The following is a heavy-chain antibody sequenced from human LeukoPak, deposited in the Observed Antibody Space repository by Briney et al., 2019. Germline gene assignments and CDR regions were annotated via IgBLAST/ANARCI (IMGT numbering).Heavy chain of an antibody. CDR3: VRGGGGLDY. J-gene: IGHJ4*02. CDR1: GYTFTSYY. CDR2: INPSGGST. V-gene: IGHV1-46*01. Sequence: GASVKISCKASGYTFTSYYIYWVRQAPGQGLEWMGTINPSGGSTTYAQKFQGRVTVTRDTSTSTVHMELSSVRAEDTAVYYCVRGGGGLDYWGQGSLVTVSS. D-gene: IGHD3-16*01.